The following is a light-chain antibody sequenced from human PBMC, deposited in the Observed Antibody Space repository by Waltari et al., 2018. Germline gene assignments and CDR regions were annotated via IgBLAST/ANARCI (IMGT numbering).Light chain of an antibody. J-gene: IGLJ3*02. CDR3: SSYTSSNTWV. CDR2: DVS. Sequence: QSALTQPAPVPGPPGQQITIPCPGSISAVGSYTSVSWYQQHPDKAPKLIIYDVSERPSGVSNRFSASKSGDTASLTISGLQAEDEADYYCSSYTSSNTWVFGGGTKVTVL. V-gene: IGLV2-14*01. CDR1: ISAVGSYTS.